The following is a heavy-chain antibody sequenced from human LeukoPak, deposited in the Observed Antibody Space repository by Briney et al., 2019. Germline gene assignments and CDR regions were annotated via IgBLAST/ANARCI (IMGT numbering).Heavy chain of an antibody. CDR1: GFTFSSYD. Sequence: GGSLRLSCAASGFTFSSYDMHWVRQATGKGLEWVSAIGTAGDTYYPGSVKGRFTISRENAKNSLYLQMNSLRAGDTAVYYCARDPTWIAVAGTEGSDYWGQGTLVTVSS. J-gene: IGHJ4*02. CDR3: ARDPTWIAVAGTEGSDY. V-gene: IGHV3-13*01. CDR2: IGTAGDT. D-gene: IGHD6-19*01.